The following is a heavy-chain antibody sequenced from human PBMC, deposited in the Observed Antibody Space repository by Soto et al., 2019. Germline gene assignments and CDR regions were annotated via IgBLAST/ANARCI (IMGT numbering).Heavy chain of an antibody. Sequence: PGESLKISCKGSGYSFTSYWIGWVRQMPGKGLEWMGIIYPGDSDTRYSPSFQGQVTISADKSISTAYLQWSSLKASDTAMYYCARGLNYYDSSGYYKTTAPFDYWGQGTLVTSPQ. J-gene: IGHJ4*02. D-gene: IGHD3-22*01. CDR2: IYPGDSDT. CDR3: ARGLNYYDSSGYYKTTAPFDY. V-gene: IGHV5-51*01. CDR1: GYSFTSYW.